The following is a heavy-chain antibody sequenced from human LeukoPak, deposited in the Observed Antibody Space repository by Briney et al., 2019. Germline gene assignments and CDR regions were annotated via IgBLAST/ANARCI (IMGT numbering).Heavy chain of an antibody. CDR2: IWYDGSNK. CDR1: GFTFRNYG. Sequence: GGSLRLSCAASGFTFRNYGMHWVRQAPGKGLEWVAVIWYDGSNKYYPDSVKGRFTISRDNSKNTLYLQMNSLRAEDTAVYYCAGEGNYYGMDVWGQGTTVTVSS. J-gene: IGHJ6*02. V-gene: IGHV3-33*01. CDR3: AGEGNYYGMDV. D-gene: IGHD2-21*01.